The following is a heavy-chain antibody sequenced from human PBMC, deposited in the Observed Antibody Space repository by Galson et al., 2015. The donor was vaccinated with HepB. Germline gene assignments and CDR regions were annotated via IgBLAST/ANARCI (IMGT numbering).Heavy chain of an antibody. V-gene: IGHV1-69*13. CDR2: IIPIFGTA. D-gene: IGHD2/OR15-2a*01. J-gene: IGHJ6*03. CDR1: GGTFSSYA. Sequence: SVKVSCKASGGTFSSYAISWVRQAPGQGLEWMGGIIPIFGTANYAQKFQGRVTITADESTSTAYMELSSLRSEDTAVYYCARVFNRYGVDYYYYYMDVWGKGTTVTVSS. CDR3: ARVFNRYGVDYYYYYMDV.